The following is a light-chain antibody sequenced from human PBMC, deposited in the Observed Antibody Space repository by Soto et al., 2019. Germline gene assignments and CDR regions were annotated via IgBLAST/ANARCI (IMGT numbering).Light chain of an antibody. Sequence: QSVLTQPASVSGSPGQSITISCTGTSGDVDSHYVTWYQQHPNKAPKVLIYEGNNRPSGVSDRFSGSKSGNTASLTISGLQAEDEADYYCSSHTPNITLFGGGTKLTVL. V-gene: IGLV2-14*03. CDR1: SGDVDSHY. J-gene: IGLJ2*01. CDR3: SSHTPNITL. CDR2: EGN.